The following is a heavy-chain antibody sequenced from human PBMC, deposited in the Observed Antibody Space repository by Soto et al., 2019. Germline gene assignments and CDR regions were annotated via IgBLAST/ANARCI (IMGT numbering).Heavy chain of an antibody. CDR2: IGGRATSA. D-gene: IGHD3-22*01. CDR3: AKSRYSDSSGDFYDF. J-gene: IGHJ4*02. V-gene: IGHV3-23*01. CDR1: GFTFSNYA. Sequence: EVQLLESGGGLVQPGGSLRLSCAASGFTFSNYAMSWVRQAPGKGLEWVSGIGGRATSAYYADSVKGRFAISRDNSSNTPFLQLNSLRAEDTAVYYCAKSRYSDSSGDFYDFWGQGTLVSVSS.